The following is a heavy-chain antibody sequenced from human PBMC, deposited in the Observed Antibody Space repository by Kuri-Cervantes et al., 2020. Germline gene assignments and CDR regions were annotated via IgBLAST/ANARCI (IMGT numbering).Heavy chain of an antibody. Sequence: GGSLRLSCAASGFTFDDYAMHWVRQVPGKGLEWISAISGSGGSTYYADSVKGRFTISRDNSKNTLYVQMNSLRAEDTAVYYCAKGGMYYYDSSGYFDYWGQGTLVTVSS. CDR3: AKGGMYYYDSSGYFDY. V-gene: IGHV3-23*01. CDR2: ISGSGGST. J-gene: IGHJ4*02. D-gene: IGHD3-22*01. CDR1: GFTFDDYA.